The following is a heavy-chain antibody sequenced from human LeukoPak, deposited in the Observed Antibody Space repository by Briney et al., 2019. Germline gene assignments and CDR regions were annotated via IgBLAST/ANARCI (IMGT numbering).Heavy chain of an antibody. D-gene: IGHD3-22*01. CDR3: ARVGARHYDSSGYYYFDY. CDR2: IYYSGST. Sequence: SETLSLTCTVSGGSISSGDYYWSWIRQPPGKGLEWIGYIYYSGSTYYNPSLKSRVTISVDTSKNQFSLKLSSVTAADTAVYYCARVGARHYDSSGYYYFDYWGQGTLVTVSS. V-gene: IGHV4-30-4*02. J-gene: IGHJ4*02. CDR1: GGSISSGDYY.